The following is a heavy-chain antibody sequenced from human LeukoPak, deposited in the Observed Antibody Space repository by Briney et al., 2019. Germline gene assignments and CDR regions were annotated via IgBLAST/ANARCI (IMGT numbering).Heavy chain of an antibody. J-gene: IGHJ4*02. CDR2: INHSGST. CDR3: AVHCSSTSCDFDY. CDR1: GGSFSGYY. Sequence: SETLSLTCAVYGGSFSGYYWSWIRQPPGRGLEWIGEINHSGSTTYNPSLKSRVTISVATSKYQFSLKLSSVTAADTAVYYCAVHCSSTSCDFDYWGQGTLVTVSS. D-gene: IGHD2-2*01. V-gene: IGHV4-34*01.